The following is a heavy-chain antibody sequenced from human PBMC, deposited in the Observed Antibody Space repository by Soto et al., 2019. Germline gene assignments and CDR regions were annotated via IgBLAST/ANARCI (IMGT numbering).Heavy chain of an antibody. D-gene: IGHD4-17*01. CDR1: GGSISSGGYY. Sequence: QVQLQESGPGLVKPSQTLSLTCTVSGGSISSGGYYWSWIRQHPGKGLEWIGYIYYSGSTYYNPSLKSRVTISVDTSKNQFSLKLSSVTAADTAVYYCARGGDDYGDHWAYYFDYWGQGTLVTVSS. J-gene: IGHJ4*02. V-gene: IGHV4-31*03. CDR2: IYYSGST. CDR3: ARGGDDYGDHWAYYFDY.